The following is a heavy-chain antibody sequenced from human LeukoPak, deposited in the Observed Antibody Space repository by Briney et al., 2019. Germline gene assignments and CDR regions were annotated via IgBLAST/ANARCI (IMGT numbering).Heavy chain of an antibody. V-gene: IGHV1-8*01. CDR2: MNPNSGNT. D-gene: IGHD5-24*01. Sequence: ASVKVSCKASGYTFTRYDINWERQATGQGLEWMGWMNPNSGNTGYAQKFQGRVTMTRNTSISTAHMELSSLRSEDTAVYYCARGSGDGYNLIDYWGQGTLVTVSS. J-gene: IGHJ4*02. CDR1: GYTFTRYD. CDR3: ARGSGDGYNLIDY.